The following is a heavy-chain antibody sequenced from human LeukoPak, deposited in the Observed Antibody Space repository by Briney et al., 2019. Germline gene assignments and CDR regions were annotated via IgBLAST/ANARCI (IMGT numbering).Heavy chain of an antibody. D-gene: IGHD1-26*01. V-gene: IGHV3-30-3*01. CDR1: GFTFSSYA. J-gene: IGHJ4*02. CDR2: ISYDGSNK. CDR3: ARVKWELPYYFDY. Sequence: PGGSLRLSCAASGFTFSSYAMHWVRQAPGKGLEWVAVISYDGSNKYYADSVKGRFTISRDNSKNTLYLQMNSLRAEDTAVYYCARVKWELPYYFDYWGQGTLVTVSS.